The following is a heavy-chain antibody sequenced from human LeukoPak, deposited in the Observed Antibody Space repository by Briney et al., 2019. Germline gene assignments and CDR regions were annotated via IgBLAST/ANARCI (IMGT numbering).Heavy chain of an antibody. D-gene: IGHD5-18*01. Sequence: SETLSLTCTVSGGSISSSSYYWGWIRQPPGKGLEWIGSIYYSGSTYYNPSLKSRVTISVDTPKNQLSLKLSSVTAADTAVYYCARARGYSYGFDYWGQGTLVTVSS. CDR2: IYYSGST. CDR3: ARARGYSYGFDY. V-gene: IGHV4-39*07. J-gene: IGHJ4*02. CDR1: GGSISSSSYY.